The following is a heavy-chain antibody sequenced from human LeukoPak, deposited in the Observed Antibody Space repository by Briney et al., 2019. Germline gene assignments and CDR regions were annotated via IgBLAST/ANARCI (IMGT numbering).Heavy chain of an antibody. J-gene: IGHJ4*02. Sequence: GGSLRLSCAASGFTFSSYAMSWVRQAPGKGLEWVSVIYSGGSTYFADSVKGRFTLSRDNSKNTLYLQMNSLRAEDTAMYYCARVHYDVLTNYFYFDYWGQGTLVTVSS. CDR2: IYSGGST. D-gene: IGHD3-9*01. CDR3: ARVHYDVLTNYFYFDY. CDR1: GFTFSSYA. V-gene: IGHV3-66*01.